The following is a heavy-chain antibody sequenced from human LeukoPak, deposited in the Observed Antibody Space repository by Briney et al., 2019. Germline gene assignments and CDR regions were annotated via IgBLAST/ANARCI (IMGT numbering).Heavy chain of an antibody. D-gene: IGHD2-21*01. CDR2: ISWNSGAT. V-gene: IGHV3-9*01. CDR3: AKDMGLVVVATNVNYFDY. Sequence: GGSLRLSCAASGFTFDDYAMHWVRQIPGKGLEWVSAISWNSGATGYADSVKGRFTISRDNAKNSLYLQMNSLRVEGTALYYCAKDMGLVVVATNVNYFDYWGQGTLVTVSS. J-gene: IGHJ4*02. CDR1: GFTFDDYA.